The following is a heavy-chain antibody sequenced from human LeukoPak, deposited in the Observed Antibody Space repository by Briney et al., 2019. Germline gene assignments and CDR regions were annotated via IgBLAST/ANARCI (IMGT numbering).Heavy chain of an antibody. CDR3: ARGSYYFDY. Sequence: ASVKVSCKVSGYTLTELSMHWVRQAPGQGLEWMGWISAYNGNTNYAQKLQGRVTMTTDTSTSTAYMELRSLRSDDTAVYYCARGSYYFDYWGQGTLVTVSS. V-gene: IGHV1-18*01. CDR1: GYTLTELS. J-gene: IGHJ4*02. CDR2: ISAYNGNT.